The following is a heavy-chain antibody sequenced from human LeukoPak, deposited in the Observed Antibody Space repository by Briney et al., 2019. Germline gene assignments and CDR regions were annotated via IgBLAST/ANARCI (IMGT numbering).Heavy chain of an antibody. J-gene: IGHJ4*02. V-gene: IGHV1-69*05. CDR1: GGTFSSYA. D-gene: IGHD3-10*01. CDR3: ARYRGGYFDY. CDR2: IIPIFGTA. Sequence: SVKVSCKASGGTFSSYAISGVRQAPGQGLEGMGGIIPIFGTANYAQKFQGRVTITTDESTSTAYMELSSLRSEDTAVYYCARYRGGYFDYWGQGTLVTVYS.